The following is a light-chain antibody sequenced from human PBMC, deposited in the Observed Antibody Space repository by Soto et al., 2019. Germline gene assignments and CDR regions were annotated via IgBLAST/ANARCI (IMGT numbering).Light chain of an antibody. CDR1: QSISSW. J-gene: IGKJ1*01. Sequence: DIQMTQSPSTLSASVGDRVTITCRASQSISSWLAWYQQKPGKAPKLLIYDASSLESGVPSRFSGSGSGTEFTLTISSLQPDDFANYYCQRYNSYSPWTFGQGTQVDIX. V-gene: IGKV1-5*01. CDR2: DAS. CDR3: QRYNSYSPWT.